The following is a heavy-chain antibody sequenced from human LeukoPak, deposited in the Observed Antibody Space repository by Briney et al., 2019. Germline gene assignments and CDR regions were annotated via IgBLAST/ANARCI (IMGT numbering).Heavy chain of an antibody. CDR1: GFTFSSYW. D-gene: IGHD3-10*01. Sequence: SGGSLRLSCPASGFTFSSYWMSWVRQAPGKGLEWVANIKQDGSEKYYVDSVKGRFTISRDNAKNSLYLQMNSLRAEDTAVYYCARGMRYYYGSGRPIGGYGMDVWGQGTTVTVSS. J-gene: IGHJ6*02. CDR3: ARGMRYYYGSGRPIGGYGMDV. V-gene: IGHV3-7*01. CDR2: IKQDGSEK.